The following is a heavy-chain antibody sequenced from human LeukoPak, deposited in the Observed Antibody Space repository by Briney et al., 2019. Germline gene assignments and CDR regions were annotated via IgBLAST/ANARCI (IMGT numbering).Heavy chain of an antibody. D-gene: IGHD3-9*01. J-gene: IGHJ4*02. CDR1: GYTFTDYF. CDR3: ARGPDYDILTCYDPDY. V-gene: IGHV1-2*02. CDR2: ISPNNGDT. Sequence: GASVKVSCKASGYTFTDYFMYWVRQAPGQGLEWMGWISPNNGDTNYAQKFQGSVTMTRDTSITTAYLELNRLKSDDTAVYYCARGPDYDILTCYDPDYWGQGTLVTVSS.